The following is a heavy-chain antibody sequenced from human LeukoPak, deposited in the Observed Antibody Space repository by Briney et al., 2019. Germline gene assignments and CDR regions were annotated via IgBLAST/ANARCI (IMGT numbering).Heavy chain of an antibody. CDR1: GYTFTSYD. D-gene: IGHD2-2*02. CDR2: MNPNSGNT. V-gene: IGHV1-8*03. J-gene: IGHJ3*02. Sequence: ASVKVSCKASGYTFTSYDINWVRQATGQGLEWMGWMNPNSGNTGYAQKFQGRVTITRNTSISTAYMELSSLRSEDTAVYYCARGRYCSSTSCYNDAFDIWGQGTMVTVSS. CDR3: ARGRYCSSTSCYNDAFDI.